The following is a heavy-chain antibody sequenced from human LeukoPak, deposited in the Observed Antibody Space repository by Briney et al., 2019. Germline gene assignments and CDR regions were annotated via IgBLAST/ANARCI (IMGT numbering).Heavy chain of an antibody. CDR1: GFTFSDFW. V-gene: IGHV3-7*01. J-gene: IGHJ5*02. Sequence: GGSLRLSCAASGFTFSDFWMTWVRQAPGKGGGWGANIYEDGGEKYYVDSVKGGCTISREKNKNSIYLQMNSLTAEDTAVYYCAKRRAYISSWGQGTLVTVSS. D-gene: IGHD3-3*02. CDR3: AKRRAYISS. CDR2: IYEDGGEK.